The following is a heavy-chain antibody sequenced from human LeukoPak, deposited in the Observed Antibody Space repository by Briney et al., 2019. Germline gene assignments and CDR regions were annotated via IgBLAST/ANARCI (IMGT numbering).Heavy chain of an antibody. CDR2: ISGSGGST. Sequence: PGGSLRLSCAASGFTFRQNAMHWVRQAPGKGLEWVSVISGSGGSTYYADSVKGRFTISRDNSKNTLYLQMNSLRAEDTAVYYCARGRTYFDYWGQGTLVTVSS. V-gene: IGHV3-23*01. D-gene: IGHD1-14*01. CDR1: GFTFRQNA. CDR3: ARGRTYFDY. J-gene: IGHJ4*02.